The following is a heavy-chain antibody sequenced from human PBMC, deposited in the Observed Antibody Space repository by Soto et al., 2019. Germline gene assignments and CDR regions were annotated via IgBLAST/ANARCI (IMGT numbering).Heavy chain of an antibody. CDR1: GGSISSGGYY. CDR2: IYYSGST. CDR3: ATGNAWCVLFAY. V-gene: IGHV4-31*03. D-gene: IGHD2-8*01. J-gene: IGHJ1*01. Sequence: SETLSLTCTVSGGSISSGGYYWSWIRQRPDTGLEWIGYIYYSGSTYYNPSLKSRVTISLDTSKNQFSLWLSSVTAADTAVYYCATGNAWCVLFAYWRQVTLVTV.